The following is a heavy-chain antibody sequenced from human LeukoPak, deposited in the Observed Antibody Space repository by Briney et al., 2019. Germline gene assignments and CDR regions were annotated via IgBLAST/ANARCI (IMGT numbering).Heavy chain of an antibody. CDR2: IIPILGTA. J-gene: IGHJ4*02. V-gene: IGHV1-69*05. Sequence: ASVKVSCKASGGTFSSYAISWVRQAPGQGLEWMGGIIPILGTANYAQKFQGRVTITTDESTSTAYMELSSLRSEDTAVYYCARIVVEGYYFDYWGQGTLVTVSS. CDR1: GGTFSSYA. D-gene: IGHD3-22*01. CDR3: ARIVVEGYYFDY.